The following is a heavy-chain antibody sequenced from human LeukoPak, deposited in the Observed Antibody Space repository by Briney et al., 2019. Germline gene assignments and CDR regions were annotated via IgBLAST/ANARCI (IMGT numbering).Heavy chain of an antibody. CDR3: DRLQQGRWFSV. CDR1: GFTFSSNY. V-gene: IGHV3-66*04. D-gene: IGHD3-10*01. Sequence: GGSLRLSCAASGFTFSSNYMSWVRQAPGKGLEWVSVIYSGGSTYYADSVKGRFTISRDNSKKTLYLQMNSLISEDTAVYHCDRLQQGRWFSVWGQGTLVTVSS. J-gene: IGHJ4*02. CDR2: IYSGGST.